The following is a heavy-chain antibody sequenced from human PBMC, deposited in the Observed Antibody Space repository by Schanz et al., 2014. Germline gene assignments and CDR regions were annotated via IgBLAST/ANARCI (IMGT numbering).Heavy chain of an antibody. CDR3: AKDPHRDYGGKPQAFDI. V-gene: IGHV3-53*01. D-gene: IGHD4-17*01. J-gene: IGHJ3*02. Sequence: EVQLVESGGGLIHPGGSLRLSCAVSGFTVNTNYMTWVRQAPGKGLECVSILYIRSTYYADSVKGRFTISRDNFKNMVFLQMNSLRVEDTAIYYCAKDPHRDYGGKPQAFDIWGQGTMVTVSS. CDR1: GFTVNTNY. CDR2: LYIRST.